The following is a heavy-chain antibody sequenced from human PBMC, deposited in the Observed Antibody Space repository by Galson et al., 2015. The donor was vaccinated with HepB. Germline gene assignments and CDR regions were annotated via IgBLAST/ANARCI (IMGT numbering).Heavy chain of an antibody. CDR2: ISVSGATT. J-gene: IGHJ4*02. V-gene: IGHV3-23*01. Sequence: SLRLSCAASGFTFSSYATSWVRQAPGKGLEWVSVISVSGATTYYADSVQGRFTISRDSSKNTLYLQMNSLRAEDTAVYYCAPRQTGGYFDYWGQGTLVTVSS. D-gene: IGHD7-27*01. CDR1: GFTFSSYA. CDR3: APRQTGGYFDY.